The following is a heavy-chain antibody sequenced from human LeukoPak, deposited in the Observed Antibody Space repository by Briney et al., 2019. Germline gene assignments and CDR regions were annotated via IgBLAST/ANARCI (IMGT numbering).Heavy chain of an antibody. J-gene: IGHJ4*02. CDR3: SREDYFGSGSPAY. V-gene: IGHV3-7*01. CDR2: IKQDASEK. CDR1: GFTFLPYW. Sequence: PGGSLRLSWAPSGFTFLPYWMSWVRQAPGKGLEWVANIKQDASEKHYVDSVKGRFTISRDNTNNSLFLQMDSLRAEDTAFYYCSREDYFGSGSPAYWGQGTLVTVSS. D-gene: IGHD3-10*01.